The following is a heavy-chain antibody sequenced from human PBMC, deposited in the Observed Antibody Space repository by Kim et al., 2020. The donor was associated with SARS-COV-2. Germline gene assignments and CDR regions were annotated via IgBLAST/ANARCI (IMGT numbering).Heavy chain of an antibody. CDR3: AKSKTSDAFDI. Sequence: TYYADSVKGRFTISRDNSKNTLYLQMNSLRAEDTAVYYCAKSKTSDAFDIWGQGTMVTVSS. V-gene: IGHV3-23*01. J-gene: IGHJ3*02. CDR2: T.